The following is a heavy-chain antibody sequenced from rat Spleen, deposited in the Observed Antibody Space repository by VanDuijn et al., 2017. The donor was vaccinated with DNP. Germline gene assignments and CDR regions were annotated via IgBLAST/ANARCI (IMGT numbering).Heavy chain of an antibody. CDR1: GFTFSDYY. D-gene: IGHD1-4*01. V-gene: IGHV5-22*01. J-gene: IGHJ2*01. Sequence: EVQLVESGGGFVQPRRSLKLSCVASGFTFSDYYMAWVRQTPTKGLEWVAYINYDGGTTYSGDSVKGRFTISRDDATNILYLQMNRLRSEDMATYYCARHVLPLRVWDYWGQGVMVTVSS. CDR3: ARHVLPLRVWDY. CDR2: INYDGGTT.